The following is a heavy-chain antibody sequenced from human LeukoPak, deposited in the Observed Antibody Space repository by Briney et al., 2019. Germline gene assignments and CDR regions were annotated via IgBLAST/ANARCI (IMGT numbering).Heavy chain of an antibody. CDR3: ARGGNYYYDSSGYNDAFDI. J-gene: IGHJ3*02. V-gene: IGHV1-46*01. CDR2: INPSDSST. Sequence: ASVKVSCKASGYTFTSYQMHWVRQAPGQGLEWMGIINPSDSSTSYAQKFQGRVTMTRDTSTSTVYMELSSLRSEDTAVYYCARGGNYYYDSSGYNDAFDIWGQGRMVTVSS. D-gene: IGHD3-22*01. CDR1: GYTFTSYQ.